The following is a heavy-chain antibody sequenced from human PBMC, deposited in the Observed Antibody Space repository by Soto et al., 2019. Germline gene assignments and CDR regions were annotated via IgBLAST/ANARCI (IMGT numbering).Heavy chain of an antibody. J-gene: IGHJ6*02. CDR3: ARGEYYDSSGYPYYYYGMDV. CDR1: ELNFINHA. V-gene: IGHV3-64*01. Sequence: PVGSMRHSRSAAELNFINHAMHWVRQDPGKGLEYVSAISSNGGSTYYANSVKGRFTTSRDNSKNTLYLQMGSLRAEDMAVYYCARGEYYDSSGYPYYYYGMDVWGQGTTVTVSS. D-gene: IGHD3-22*01. CDR2: ISSNGGST.